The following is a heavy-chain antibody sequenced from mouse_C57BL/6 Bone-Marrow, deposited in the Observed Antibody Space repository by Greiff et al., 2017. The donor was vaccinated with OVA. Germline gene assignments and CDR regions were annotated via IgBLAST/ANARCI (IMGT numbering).Heavy chain of an antibody. D-gene: IGHD1-1*01. V-gene: IGHV1-80*01. CDR1: GYAFSSYW. CDR3: ARRGPYYYGFAY. CDR2: IYPGDGDT. J-gene: IGHJ3*01. Sequence: VQLQQSGAELVKPGASVKISCKASGYAFSSYWMNWVKQRPGQGLEWIGQIYPGDGDTNYNGKFKGKATLTADKASSTAYMQLSSLTSEDSAVYFCARRGPYYYGFAYWGQGTLVTVSA.